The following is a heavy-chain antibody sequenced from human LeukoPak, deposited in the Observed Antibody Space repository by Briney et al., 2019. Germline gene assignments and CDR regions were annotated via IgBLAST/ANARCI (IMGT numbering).Heavy chain of an antibody. CDR1: GFTFSSYS. CDR2: IRFTGSYI. V-gene: IGHV3-21*04. J-gene: IGHJ4*02. CDR3: AREWEPYYFDY. D-gene: IGHD1-26*01. Sequence: GGSLRLSCAASGFTFSSYSMNWVRQAPGRGLEWVSSIRFTGSYIYYADSVKGRFTISRDNSKNTLYLQMNSLRAEDTAVYYCAREWEPYYFDYWGQGTLVTVSS.